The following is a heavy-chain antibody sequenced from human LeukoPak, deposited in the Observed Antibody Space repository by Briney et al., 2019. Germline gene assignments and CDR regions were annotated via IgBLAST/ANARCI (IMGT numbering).Heavy chain of an antibody. J-gene: IGHJ4*02. V-gene: IGHV3-21*01. CDR3: AGTFDIVATRIDY. Sequence: GGSLRLSCAASGFTFSTYSMNWVRQAPGKGLEWVSSISSSVSYIYYADSVRGRFTISRDNAKNSLYLQMNSLRAEDTAVYYCAGTFDIVATRIDYWGQGTLVTVSS. D-gene: IGHD5-12*01. CDR2: ISSSVSYI. CDR1: GFTFSTYS.